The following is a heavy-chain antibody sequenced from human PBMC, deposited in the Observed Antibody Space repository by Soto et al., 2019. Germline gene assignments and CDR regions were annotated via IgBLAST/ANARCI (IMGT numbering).Heavy chain of an antibody. CDR2: ISHTDRLT. J-gene: IGHJ5*02. CDR1: GFTFSYYE. Sequence: GGSLRLSCVGSGFTFSYYEMNWVRQAPGKGLERVAFISHTDRLTHYPDSVKGRFTISRDNAKNSLYLHMTSLRVEDTAVYYCARDTGRASADLWGQGTLVTVSS. V-gene: IGHV3-48*03. D-gene: IGHD6-13*01. CDR3: ARDTGRASADL.